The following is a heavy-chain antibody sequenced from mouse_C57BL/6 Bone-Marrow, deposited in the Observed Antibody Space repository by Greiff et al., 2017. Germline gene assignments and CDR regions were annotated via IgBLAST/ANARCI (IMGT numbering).Heavy chain of an antibody. CDR3: ARPSGSSYAMDY. J-gene: IGHJ4*01. Sequence: VKLMESGAELVRPGTSVKVSCKASGYAFTNYLIEWVKQRPGQGLEWIGVINPGSGGTNYNEKFKGKATLTADKSSSTAYMQLSSLTSEDSAVYFCARPSGSSYAMDYWGQGTSVTVSS. CDR1: GYAFTNYL. D-gene: IGHD1-1*01. V-gene: IGHV1-54*01. CDR2: INPGSGGT.